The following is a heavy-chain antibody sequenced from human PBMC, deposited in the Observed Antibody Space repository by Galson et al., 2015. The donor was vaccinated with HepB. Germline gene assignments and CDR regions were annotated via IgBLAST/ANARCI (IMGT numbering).Heavy chain of an antibody. Sequence: SLRLSCAASGFTFSGSAIHWVRQASGKGLEWVGRITNKANNYATAYAASVKGRFTISSDDSKNTAYLQMNSLKTEDTAVYYCSRLTGIAATTTGIDNWGQGTLVTVSS. V-gene: IGHV3-73*01. J-gene: IGHJ4*02. CDR1: GFTFSGSA. CDR2: ITNKANNYAT. D-gene: IGHD1-26*01. CDR3: SRLTGIAATTTGIDN.